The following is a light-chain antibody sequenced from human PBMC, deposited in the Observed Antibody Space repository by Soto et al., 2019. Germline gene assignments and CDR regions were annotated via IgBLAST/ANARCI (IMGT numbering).Light chain of an antibody. J-gene: IGLJ1*01. CDR3: SSYTSSNTEV. V-gene: IGLV2-14*03. CDR2: DVS. Sequence: QSVLSQPASVSGSPGQSITISCTGASSDVGGYNYVSWYQHHPGKAPKLMIYDVSTRPSGVSNRFSGSKSGNTASLTISGLQAEDEADYYRSSYTSSNTEVFGTGTKVTIL. CDR1: SSDVGGYNY.